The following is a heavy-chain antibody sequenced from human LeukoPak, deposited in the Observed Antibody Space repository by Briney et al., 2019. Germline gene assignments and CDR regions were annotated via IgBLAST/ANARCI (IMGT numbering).Heavy chain of an antibody. Sequence: SETLSLTCAVYGGSFSGYYWSWIRQPPGKGLEWIGEINHSGSTNYNPSLKSRVTISVDTSKNQFSLKLSSVTAADTAVYYCARQGRISMIVVLIEDAFDIWGRGTMVTVSS. V-gene: IGHV4-34*01. J-gene: IGHJ3*02. D-gene: IGHD3-22*01. CDR1: GGSFSGYY. CDR2: INHSGST. CDR3: ARQGRISMIVVLIEDAFDI.